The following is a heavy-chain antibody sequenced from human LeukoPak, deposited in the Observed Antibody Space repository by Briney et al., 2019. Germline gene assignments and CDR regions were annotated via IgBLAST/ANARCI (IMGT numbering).Heavy chain of an antibody. CDR3: ARAYNWNDPSPFDY. J-gene: IGHJ4*02. Sequence: GRSLRLSCAASGFTFSSYSMHWVRQAPGKGLEWVSSITSNSSYKYYADSVKGRFTISRDNSKNSLYLQMNSLRAEDTAVYYCARAYNWNDPSPFDYWGQGTLVTVSS. CDR2: ITSNSSYK. D-gene: IGHD1-1*01. CDR1: GFTFSSYS. V-gene: IGHV3-21*01.